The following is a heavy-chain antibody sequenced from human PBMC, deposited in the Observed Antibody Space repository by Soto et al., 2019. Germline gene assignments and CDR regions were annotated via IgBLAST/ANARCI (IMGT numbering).Heavy chain of an antibody. V-gene: IGHV3-15*01. CDR1: GFTFSNAW. J-gene: IGHJ3*02. Sequence: GGSLRLSCAASGFTFSNAWMNWVRQAPGKGLEWVGRIKRKTDGGTTDYAAPVKGRFTISRDDSKNTLYLQMNSLKTEDTAVYYCTTDYYVPLTSDIWGQGTMVTVSS. CDR2: IKRKTDGGTT. D-gene: IGHD3-16*01. CDR3: TTDYYVPLTSDI.